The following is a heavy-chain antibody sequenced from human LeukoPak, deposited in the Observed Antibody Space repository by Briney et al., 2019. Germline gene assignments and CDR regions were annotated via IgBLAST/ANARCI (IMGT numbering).Heavy chain of an antibody. D-gene: IGHD1-20*01. CDR2: INHSGST. J-gene: IGHJ5*02. CDR1: GGSFSGYY. V-gene: IGHV4-34*01. CDR3: ARGARVYNWIYARNWFDP. Sequence: SETLSLTCAVYGGSFSGYYWSWIRQPPGKGLEWIWEINHSGSTNYNPSLKNRVTISVDQSKHRFSLKLSSVTAAETAVYYCARGARVYNWIYARNWFDPWGQGTLVTVSS.